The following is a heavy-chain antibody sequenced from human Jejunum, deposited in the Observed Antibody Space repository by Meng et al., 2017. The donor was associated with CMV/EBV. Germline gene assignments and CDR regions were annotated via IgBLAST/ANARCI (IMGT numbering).Heavy chain of an antibody. V-gene: IGHV4-59*02. CDR2: ISYGDFT. CDR1: GASVGENY. J-gene: IGHJ4*02. CDR3: ARGSGYSIYDD. D-gene: IGHD4-11*01. Sequence: TGTVSGASVGENYCSWIRQSPGRGLEWIGYISYGDFTNYNPSLKSRVSISVDTSKNQCSLILKSMSAADAAVYYCARGSGYSIYDDWGQGTLVTVSS.